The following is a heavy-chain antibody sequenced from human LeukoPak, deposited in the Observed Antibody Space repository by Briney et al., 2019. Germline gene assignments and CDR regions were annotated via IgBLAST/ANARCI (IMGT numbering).Heavy chain of an antibody. CDR2: IYSGGST. J-gene: IGHJ3*02. D-gene: IGHD6-13*01. Sequence: PGGSLRLSCAASGFTVSSNYMSWVRQAPGKGLEWVSVIYSGGSTYYADSVKGRFTISRDNSKNTLYLQMNSLRAEDTAVCYCARVPLGIAAAGHDAFDIWGQGTMVTVSS. V-gene: IGHV3-53*01. CDR1: GFTVSSNY. CDR3: ARVPLGIAAAGHDAFDI.